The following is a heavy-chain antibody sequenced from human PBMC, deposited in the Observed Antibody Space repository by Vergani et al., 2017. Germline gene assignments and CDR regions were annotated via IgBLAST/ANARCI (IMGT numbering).Heavy chain of an antibody. CDR2: ISGSGGST. Sequence: VQLVESGGGVVQPGRSLRLSCAASGFTFRRYAMSWVRQAPGKWLEWVSAISGSGGSTYYADSVKGRFTISRDNSKNTLYLQMNSLRAEDTAVYYCAKDRLSIAVAVAEYFQHWGQGTLVTVSS. D-gene: IGHD6-19*01. CDR1: GFTFRRYA. J-gene: IGHJ1*01. CDR3: AKDRLSIAVAVAEYFQH. V-gene: IGHV3-23*04.